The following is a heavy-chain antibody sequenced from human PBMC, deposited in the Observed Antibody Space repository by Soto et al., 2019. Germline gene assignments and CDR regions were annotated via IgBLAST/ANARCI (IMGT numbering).Heavy chain of an antibody. Sequence: QEQVVQYGPAMKEPGSSVKVSCRASGIMSSGYGFSWVRQAPGQGLEWVGMINPILDSTHYAQNLQGRVSLSVDKSMDTAYLEVTSLRLEDTAIYFCATMKRARLDSWGRGTVVTVSS. CDR3: ATMKRARLDS. D-gene: IGHD1-1*01. CDR2: INPILDST. CDR1: GIMSSGYG. J-gene: IGHJ4*02. V-gene: IGHV1-69*09.